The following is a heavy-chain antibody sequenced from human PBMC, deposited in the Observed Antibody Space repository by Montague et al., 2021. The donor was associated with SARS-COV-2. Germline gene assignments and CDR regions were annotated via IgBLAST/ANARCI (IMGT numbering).Heavy chain of an antibody. CDR1: GDSVSSSSAA. CDR2: TYYRSKWHN. Sequence: CAISGDSVSSSSAAWNWIRQSPSRGLEWLGRTYYRSKWHNDYAVSVKSRITINPDTSKNQFSLQQKSVTPEDTAVYYCARGWVATIPHMDNWGQGSLVIVSS. CDR3: ARGWVATIPHMDN. J-gene: IGHJ4*02. V-gene: IGHV6-1*01. D-gene: IGHD5-12*01.